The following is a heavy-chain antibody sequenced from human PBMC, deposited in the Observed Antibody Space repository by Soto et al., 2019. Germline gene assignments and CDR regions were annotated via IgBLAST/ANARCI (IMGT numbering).Heavy chain of an antibody. V-gene: IGHV4-30-4*01. CDR3: ARDSSTLQYCGGDCYSVRWFYP. D-gene: IGHD2-21*02. CDR2: IYYSGST. J-gene: IGHJ5*02. Sequence: SETLSLTCTVSGGSISSGDYYWSWIRQPPGKSLEWIGYIYYSGSTYYNPSLKSRVTISVDTSKNQFSLKLSSVTAADTAVYYCARDSSTLQYCGGDCYSVRWFYPWGQGTLVTVSS. CDR1: GGSISSGDYY.